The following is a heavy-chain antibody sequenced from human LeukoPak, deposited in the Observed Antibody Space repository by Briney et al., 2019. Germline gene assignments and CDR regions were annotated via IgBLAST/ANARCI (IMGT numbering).Heavy chain of an antibody. D-gene: IGHD3-10*01. V-gene: IGHV3-30-3*01. Sequence: GGSLRLSCAASGFTFSSYAMHWVRQAPGKGLEWVAVISYDGSNKYYADSVKGRFTISRDNSKNTLYLQMNSLRAEDTAVYYCARDRGIGSKREYYYYGVDVWGQGTTVTVSS. CDR2: ISYDGSNK. J-gene: IGHJ6*02. CDR1: GFTFSSYA. CDR3: ARDRGIGSKREYYYYGVDV.